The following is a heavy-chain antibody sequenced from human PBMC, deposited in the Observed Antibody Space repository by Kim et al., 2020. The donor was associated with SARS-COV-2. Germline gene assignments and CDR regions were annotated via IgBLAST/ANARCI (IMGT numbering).Heavy chain of an antibody. V-gene: IGHV3-30*07. CDR3: ARARYSSSWYADY. Sequence: ADSVKGRFTISRDNPKNTLYLQMNSLGTEDTAVYYCARARYSSSWYADYWGQGTLVTVSS. D-gene: IGHD6-13*01. J-gene: IGHJ4*02.